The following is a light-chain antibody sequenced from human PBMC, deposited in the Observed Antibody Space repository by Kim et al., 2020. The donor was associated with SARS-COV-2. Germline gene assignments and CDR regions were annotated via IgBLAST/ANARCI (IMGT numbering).Light chain of an antibody. CDR3: GTWDSSLSAVV. V-gene: IGLV1-51*01. Sequence: GQKVTIACSGSSSNIWNNYVSWYQQLPGTAPKLLIYGDNKRPSGIPDRFSGSKSGTSATLGITGLQTGDEADYYCGTWDSSLSAVVFGGGTQLTVL. J-gene: IGLJ2*01. CDR2: GDN. CDR1: SSNIWNNY.